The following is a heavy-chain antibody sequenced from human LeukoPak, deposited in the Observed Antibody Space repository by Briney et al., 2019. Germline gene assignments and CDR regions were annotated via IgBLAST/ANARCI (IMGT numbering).Heavy chain of an antibody. J-gene: IGHJ4*02. D-gene: IGHD3-10*01. CDR3: ARDLVRYGSGSYSNFGY. CDR2: ISAYNGNT. V-gene: IGHV1-18*01. CDR1: GYTFTSYG. Sequence: ASVTVSCTASGYTFTSYGISWVRQAPGQGLEWMGWISAYNGNTNYAQKLQGRVTMTTDTSTSTAYMELRSLRSDDTAVYYCARDLVRYGSGSYSNFGYWGQGTLVTVSS.